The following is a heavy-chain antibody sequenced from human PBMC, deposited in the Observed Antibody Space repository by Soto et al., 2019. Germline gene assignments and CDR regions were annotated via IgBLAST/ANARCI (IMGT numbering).Heavy chain of an antibody. CDR2: IIPIFGTA. V-gene: IGHV1-69*05. CDR3: ARDTVVVAARYNWFDP. Sequence: QVQLVQSGAEVKKPGSSVKVSCKASGGTFSSYAISWVRQAPGQGLEWMGGIIPIFGTANYAQKFQGRVTMTXXEXTNXAYMELISLRSEDTAVYYCARDTVVVAARYNWFDPWGQGTLVTVSS. D-gene: IGHD2-15*01. J-gene: IGHJ5*02. CDR1: GGTFSSYA.